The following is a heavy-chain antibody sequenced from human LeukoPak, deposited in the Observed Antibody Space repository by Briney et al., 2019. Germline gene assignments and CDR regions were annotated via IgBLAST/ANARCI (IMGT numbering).Heavy chain of an antibody. CDR1: GGSISSYY. D-gene: IGHD6-19*01. CDR3: ARGAGWYNY. J-gene: IGHJ4*02. CDR2: IYYSGST. Sequence: PSETLSPTCTVSGGSISSYYWSWIRQPPGKGLEWIGYIYYSGSTNYNPSLKSRVTISVDTSKNQFSLKMNSMTAADTAVYFCARGAGWYNYWGQGTLVTVSS. V-gene: IGHV4-59*01.